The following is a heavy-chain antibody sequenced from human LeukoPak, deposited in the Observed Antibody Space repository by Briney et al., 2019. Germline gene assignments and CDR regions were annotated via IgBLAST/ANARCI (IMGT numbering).Heavy chain of an antibody. V-gene: IGHV4-39*07. CDR1: GGSISSSSYY. J-gene: IGHJ4*02. CDR2: IYYSGST. D-gene: IGHD3-22*01. Sequence: SETLSLTCTVSGGSISSSSYYWGWIRQPPGKGLEWIGSIYYSGSTYYNPSLKSRVTISVDTSKNQFSLKLSSVTAADTAVYYCARGTYQNYYDSSGYCDYWGQGTLVTVSS. CDR3: ARGTYQNYYDSSGYCDY.